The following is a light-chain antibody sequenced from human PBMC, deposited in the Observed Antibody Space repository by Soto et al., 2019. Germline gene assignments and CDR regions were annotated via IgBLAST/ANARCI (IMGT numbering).Light chain of an antibody. Sequence: DIQMTQSPSSLSASVGDRVTITCRASQCISSYLAWYQQKPGKVPKLLIYAASTLQSGVPSRFSGSGSGTDFTLTISSLQPEDVATYYCQKYNSAPRTFGQGTKVDIK. J-gene: IGKJ1*01. CDR1: QCISSY. CDR2: AAS. V-gene: IGKV1-27*01. CDR3: QKYNSAPRT.